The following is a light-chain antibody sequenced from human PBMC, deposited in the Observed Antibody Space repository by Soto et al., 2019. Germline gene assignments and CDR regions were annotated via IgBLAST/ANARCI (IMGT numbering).Light chain of an antibody. CDR2: DTS. Sequence: EIVMTQSPGTLSVSPGARAPLSCRASQSVGSYLAWFQQTPGQAPRLLIYDTSTRATGIPARFSGSGSGTEFTLTISNLQSEDFAVYFCQQYHNWPPITFGQGTRLEIK. CDR3: QQYHNWPPIT. J-gene: IGKJ5*01. V-gene: IGKV3D-15*01. CDR1: QSVGSY.